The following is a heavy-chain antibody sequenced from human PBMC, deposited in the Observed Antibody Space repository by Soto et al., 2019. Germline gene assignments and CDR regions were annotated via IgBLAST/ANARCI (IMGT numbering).Heavy chain of an antibody. Sequence: EVQLLESGGGLTQPGGSLRLACAASGFSFSSYAMSWVRQAPSQGLEWVSSITTRGGRTYYADSVRGRFTISRDNFANALYLEMNSLRAEDTAIYYCAEEYYYDPSGPYSDLYFDSWGQGTLVTVSS. CDR3: AEEYYYDPSGPYSDLYFDS. CDR1: GFSFSSYA. V-gene: IGHV3-23*01. CDR2: ITTRGGRT. J-gene: IGHJ4*02. D-gene: IGHD3-22*01.